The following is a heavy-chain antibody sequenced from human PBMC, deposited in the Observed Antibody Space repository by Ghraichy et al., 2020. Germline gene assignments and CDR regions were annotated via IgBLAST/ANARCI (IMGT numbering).Heavy chain of an antibody. J-gene: IGHJ4*02. CDR2: IKEDGSDK. D-gene: IGHD2-15*01. Sequence: GESLNISCAASGFTFTNYWMGWVRQAPGKGLEWVANIKEDGSDKYYVDSVKGRFTISRDNAKNSLYLQMNGLRVEDTAVYYCARDQWRIFDYWGQGTLVTVSS. CDR3: ARDQWRIFDY. V-gene: IGHV3-7*01. CDR1: GFTFTNYW.